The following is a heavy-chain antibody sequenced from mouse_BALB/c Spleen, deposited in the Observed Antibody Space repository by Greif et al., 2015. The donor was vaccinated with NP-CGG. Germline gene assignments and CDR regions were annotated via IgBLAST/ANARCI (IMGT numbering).Heavy chain of an antibody. V-gene: IGHV2-9*02. CDR1: GISLTSYG. D-gene: IGHD2-4*01. J-gene: IGHJ4*01. CDR3: ARSMITAHAMDY. CDR2: IWAGGST. Sequence: QVQLQQSGPGLVAPSQSLSITCTVSGISLTSYGVHWVRQPPGKGLEWLGVIWAGGSTNYNSALMSRLSISKDNSKSQVFLKMNSLQTDDTAMYYCARSMITAHAMDYWGQGTSVTVSS.